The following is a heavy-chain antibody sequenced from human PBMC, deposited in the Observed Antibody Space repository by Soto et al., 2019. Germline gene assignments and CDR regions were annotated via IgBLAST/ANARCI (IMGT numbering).Heavy chain of an antibody. V-gene: IGHV1-69*06. CDR2: IIPIFGTA. Sequence: SVKVSCKASGGTFSSYAISWVRQAPGQGLEWMGGIIPIFGTANYAQKFQGRVTITADKPTSTAYMELSSLRSEDTAVYYCARQSSSWYGGFDYWGQGTLVTVSS. D-gene: IGHD6-13*01. CDR1: GGTFSSYA. CDR3: ARQSSSWYGGFDY. J-gene: IGHJ4*02.